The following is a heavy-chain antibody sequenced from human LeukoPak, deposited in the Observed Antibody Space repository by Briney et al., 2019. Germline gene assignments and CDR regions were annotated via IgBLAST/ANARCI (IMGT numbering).Heavy chain of an antibody. D-gene: IGHD2-8*01. CDR3: ARDGGAVFYGMDV. CDR2: INSDGSST. CDR1: GFTFSSYW. Sequence: GGSLRLSCAASGFTFSSYWMHWVRQAPGKGLVWVLRINSDGSSTSYADSVKGRFTISRDNAKNTLYLQMNSLRAEDTAVYYCARDGGAVFYGMDVWGQGTTVTVSS. J-gene: IGHJ6*02. V-gene: IGHV3-74*01.